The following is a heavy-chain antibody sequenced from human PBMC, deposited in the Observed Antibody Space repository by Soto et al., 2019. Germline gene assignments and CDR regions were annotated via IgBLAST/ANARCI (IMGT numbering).Heavy chain of an antibody. CDR2: IRSKANSYAT. Sequence: EVQLVESGGGLVQPGGSLKLSCAASGFTFSGSAMHWVRQASGKGLEWVGRIRSKANSYATAYAASVKGRFTISRDDSKNTTYLQVNSLKIEDTAEYYCTRHALQFCGGDCYLLPYFDLWGRGTLVTVSS. V-gene: IGHV3-73*02. D-gene: IGHD2-21*02. J-gene: IGHJ2*01. CDR3: TRHALQFCGGDCYLLPYFDL. CDR1: GFTFSGSA.